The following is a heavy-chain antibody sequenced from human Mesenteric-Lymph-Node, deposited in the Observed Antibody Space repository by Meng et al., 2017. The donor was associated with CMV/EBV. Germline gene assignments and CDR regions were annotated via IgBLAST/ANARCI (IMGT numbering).Heavy chain of an antibody. CDR1: GFAFESYA. V-gene: IGHV3-23*01. CDR3: AREGGFRVTPRPGY. Sequence: ASGFAFESYAMSWVRQAPGKGLEWVSAVSESGTSTYYAESVKGRFTISRDNSKNTLYLQMNTLRAEDTAVYYCAREGGFRVTPRPGYWGQGTLVTVSS. J-gene: IGHJ4*02. D-gene: IGHD6-6*01. CDR2: VSESGTST.